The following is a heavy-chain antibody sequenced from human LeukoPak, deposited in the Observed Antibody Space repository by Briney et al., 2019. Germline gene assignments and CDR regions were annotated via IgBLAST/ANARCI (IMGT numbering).Heavy chain of an antibody. V-gene: IGHV4-59*01. CDR3: ARGYGPFDP. D-gene: IGHD2-15*01. CDR2: IYYSGST. J-gene: IGHJ5*02. CDR1: GGSISSYY. Sequence: SETLSLTCTVPGGSISSYYWSWIRQPPGKGLEWIGYIYYSGSTNYNPSLKSRVTISVDTSKNQFSLKLSSVTAADTAVYYCARGYGPFDPWGQGTLVTVSS.